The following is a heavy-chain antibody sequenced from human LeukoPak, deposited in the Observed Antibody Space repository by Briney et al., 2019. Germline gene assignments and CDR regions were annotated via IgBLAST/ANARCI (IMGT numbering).Heavy chain of an antibody. CDR1: GGSISSYY. D-gene: IGHD6-13*01. CDR3: ARAKQQLVQGPWFDY. Sequence: ASETLSLTCTVSGGSISSYYWSWIRQPPGKGLEWIGYIYYSGSTNYNPSLKSRVTISVDTSKNQFSLKLSSVTAADTAVYYCARAKQQLVQGPWFDYWGQGTLVTVSS. V-gene: IGHV4-59*01. CDR2: IYYSGST. J-gene: IGHJ4*02.